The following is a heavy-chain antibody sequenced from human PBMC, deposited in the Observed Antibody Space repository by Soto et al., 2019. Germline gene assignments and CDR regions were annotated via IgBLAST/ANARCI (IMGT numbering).Heavy chain of an antibody. CDR3: AKTGRPFYGDLPPTLYYYYYMDV. Sequence: EVQLLESGGGLVQPGGSLRLSCAASGFTFSSYAMSWVRQAPGKGLEWVSAISGSGGSTYYADSVKGRFTISRDNSKNTLYLQMNSLRAEDTAVYYCAKTGRPFYGDLPPTLYYYYYMDVWGKGTTVTVSS. CDR2: ISGSGGST. D-gene: IGHD4-17*01. J-gene: IGHJ6*03. CDR1: GFTFSSYA. V-gene: IGHV3-23*01.